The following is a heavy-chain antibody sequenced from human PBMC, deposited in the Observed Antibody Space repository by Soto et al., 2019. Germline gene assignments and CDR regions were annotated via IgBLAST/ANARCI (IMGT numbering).Heavy chain of an antibody. D-gene: IGHD3-16*02. J-gene: IGHJ6*02. CDR3: ARIGMITFGGVIDYYYGMDV. V-gene: IGHV1-69*13. CDR1: GGTFSSYA. CDR2: IIPICGTA. Sequence: GASVKVSCKASGGTFSSYAISWVRQAPGQGLEWMGGIIPICGTANYAQKFQGRVTITADESTSTAYMELSSLRSEDTAVYYCARIGMITFGGVIDYYYGMDVWGQGTTVTVSS.